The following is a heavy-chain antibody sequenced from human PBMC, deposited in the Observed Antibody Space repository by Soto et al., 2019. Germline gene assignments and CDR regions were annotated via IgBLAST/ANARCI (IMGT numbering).Heavy chain of an antibody. CDR3: AKSGSSGWYGWFDP. D-gene: IGHD6-13*01. CDR1: GFSLRTSGVV. Sequence: QITLKESGPTLVKPTQTLTLTCIFPGFSLRTSGVVVGWIRQPPGKALEWLGFIYWNDDTRYSPSLKSRLTIGKDTTKNQVVLTMTIMDPVDTATYYCAKSGSSGWYGWFDPWGQGTLVTVSS. J-gene: IGHJ5*02. CDR2: IYWNDDT. V-gene: IGHV2-5*01.